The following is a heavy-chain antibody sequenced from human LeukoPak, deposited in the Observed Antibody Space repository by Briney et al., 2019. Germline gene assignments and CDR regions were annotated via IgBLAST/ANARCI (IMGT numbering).Heavy chain of an antibody. CDR1: GGSISSYY. CDR2: IYYSGST. V-gene: IGHV4-59*12. D-gene: IGHD2-2*01. J-gene: IGHJ4*02. Sequence: SETLSLTCTVSGGSISSYYWSWIRQPPGKGLEWIGYIYYSGSTYYNPSLKSRVTISVDRSKNQFSLKLSSVTAADTAVYYCAREVVSSTSTYDFDYWGQGTLVTVSS. CDR3: AREVVSSTSTYDFDY.